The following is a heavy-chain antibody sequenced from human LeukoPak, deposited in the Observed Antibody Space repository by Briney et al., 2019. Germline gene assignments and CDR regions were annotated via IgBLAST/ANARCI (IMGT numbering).Heavy chain of an antibody. Sequence: GASVKVSCKASGGTFSSYAISWARQAPGQGLEWMGGIIPIFGTANYAQKFQGRVTITADKSTSTAYMELSSLRSEDTAVYYCARDSEVGATPYYYYYMDVWGKGTTVTVSS. V-gene: IGHV1-69*06. CDR2: IIPIFGTA. CDR3: ARDSEVGATPYYYYYMDV. J-gene: IGHJ6*03. D-gene: IGHD1-26*01. CDR1: GGTFSSYA.